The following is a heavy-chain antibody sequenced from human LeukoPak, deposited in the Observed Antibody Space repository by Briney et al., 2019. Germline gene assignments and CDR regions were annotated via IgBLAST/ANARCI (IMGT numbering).Heavy chain of an antibody. CDR3: ARPSNEGQWLVGQGVDY. CDR2: ISSSSSYI. V-gene: IGHV3-21*01. D-gene: IGHD6-19*01. CDR1: GFTFSSYS. Sequence: GGSLRLSCAASGFTFSSYSMNWVRQAPGKGLEWVSSISSSSSYIYYADSVKGRFTISRDNAKNTLYLQMNSLRAEDTAVYYCARPSNEGQWLVGQGVDYWGQGTLVTVSS. J-gene: IGHJ4*02.